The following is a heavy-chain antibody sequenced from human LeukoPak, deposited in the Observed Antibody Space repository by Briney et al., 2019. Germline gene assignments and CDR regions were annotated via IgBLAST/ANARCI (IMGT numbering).Heavy chain of an antibody. J-gene: IGHJ4*02. D-gene: IGHD3-22*01. CDR3: TRNYDSSGYTTFGY. CDR1: GGSISTYY. V-gene: IGHV4-59*01. Sequence: PSETLSLTCTVSGGSISTYYGSWIRQPPGKGLEWIGHIYYSGSTNYNPSLKSRVTIAVDTSENHFSLKLSSVTAADTAVYYCTRNYDSSGYTTFGYWGRGTLVTVSS. CDR2: IYYSGST.